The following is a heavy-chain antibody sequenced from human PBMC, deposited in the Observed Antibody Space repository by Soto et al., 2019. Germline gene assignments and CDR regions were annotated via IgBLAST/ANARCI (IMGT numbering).Heavy chain of an antibody. CDR3: ARDPYNYYDSSGYRYFDY. D-gene: IGHD3-22*01. J-gene: IGHJ4*02. CDR2: IIPIFGTA. V-gene: IGHV1-69*13. Sequence: ASVKVSCKASGGTFSSYAISWARQAPGQGLEWMGGIIPIFGTANYAQKFQGRVTITADESTSTAYMELSSLRSEDTAVYYCARDPYNYYDSSGYRYFDYWGQGTLVTVSS. CDR1: GGTFSSYA.